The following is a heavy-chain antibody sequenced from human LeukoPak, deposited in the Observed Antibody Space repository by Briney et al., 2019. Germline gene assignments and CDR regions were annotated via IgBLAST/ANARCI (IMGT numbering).Heavy chain of an antibody. CDR2: ISGDGGST. V-gene: IGHV3-43*02. CDR3: ARKTPLNPHNY. J-gene: IGHJ4*02. Sequence: GGSLRLSCAASGFTFDDYAMHWVRQAPGKGLEWVSLISGDGGSTYYADSVKGRFTISRDNSKNTLYLQMNSLRAEDTAVYYCARKTPLNPHNYWGQGTLVTVSS. CDR1: GFTFDDYA.